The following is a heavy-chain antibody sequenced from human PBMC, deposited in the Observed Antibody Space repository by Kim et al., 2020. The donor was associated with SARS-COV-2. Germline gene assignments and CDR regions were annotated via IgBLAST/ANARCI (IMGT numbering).Heavy chain of an antibody. CDR2: ISAYNGNT. V-gene: IGHV1-18*01. Sequence: ASVKVSCKASGYTFTSYGISWVRQAPGQGLEWMGWISAYNGNTNYAQKLQGRVTMTTDTSTSTAYMELRSLRSDDTDVYYCARAIAVAGTDMEFDPWGQGTLVTVSS. CDR3: ARAIAVAGTDMEFDP. CDR1: GYTFTSYG. J-gene: IGHJ5*02. D-gene: IGHD6-19*01.